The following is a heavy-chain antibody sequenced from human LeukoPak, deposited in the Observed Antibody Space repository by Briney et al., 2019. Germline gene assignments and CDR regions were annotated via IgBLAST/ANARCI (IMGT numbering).Heavy chain of an antibody. CDR3: ARGGGIAVAGLDY. CDR1: GITLSNYG. CDR2: IWYDGSNK. V-gene: IGHV3-33*08. Sequence: GGSLRLSCVVSGITLSNYGMSWVRQAPGKGLEWVGVIWYDGSNKYYADSVKGRFTISRDNSKNTLYLQMNSLRAEDTAVYYCARGGGIAVAGLDYWGQGTLVTVSS. J-gene: IGHJ4*02. D-gene: IGHD6-19*01.